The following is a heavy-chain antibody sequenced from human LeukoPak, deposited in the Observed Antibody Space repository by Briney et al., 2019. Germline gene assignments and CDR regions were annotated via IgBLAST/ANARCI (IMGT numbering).Heavy chain of an antibody. CDR1: GGSFSGYY. Sequence: SETLSLTCAVYGGSFSGYYWSWIRQPPGKGLEWIGEINHSGSTNYNPSLKSRVTISVDTSKNQFSLKLSSVTAADTAVYYCARGLYGYNPFDYWGQGTLVTVSS. J-gene: IGHJ4*02. V-gene: IGHV4-34*01. D-gene: IGHD5-24*01. CDR2: INHSGST. CDR3: ARGLYGYNPFDY.